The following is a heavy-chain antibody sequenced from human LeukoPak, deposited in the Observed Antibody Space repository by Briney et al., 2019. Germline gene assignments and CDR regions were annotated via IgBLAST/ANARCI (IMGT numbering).Heavy chain of an antibody. J-gene: IGHJ4*02. V-gene: IGHV3-30-3*01. CDR3: ARHFRDYRDYVAYFDS. CDR1: GFTFSSYA. D-gene: IGHD4-17*01. CDR2: ILYDGSNQ. Sequence: GGSLRLSCAASGFTFSSYAMSWVRQAPGRGLEWVAVILYDGSNQYYADSVKGRFTISRDNSRNTLYLQMNSLKVEDTAVYYCARHFRDYRDYVAYFDSWGQGTLVTVSS.